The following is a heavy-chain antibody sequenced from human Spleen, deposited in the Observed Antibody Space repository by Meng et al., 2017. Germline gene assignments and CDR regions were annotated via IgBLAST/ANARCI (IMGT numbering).Heavy chain of an antibody. CDR1: GGSVSSGSYY. CDR3: ARDQGGIAAAGTD. V-gene: IGHV4-61*01. J-gene: IGHJ4*02. Sequence: VRRQCPGPVLLRPSETLSLTCTVSGGSVSSGSYYWSWIRHPPGKGLEWIGYIYYSGSTNYNPSLKSRVTISVDTSKNQFSLKLSSVTAADTAVYYCARDQGGIAAAGTDWGQGTLVTVSS. CDR2: IYYSGST. D-gene: IGHD6-13*01.